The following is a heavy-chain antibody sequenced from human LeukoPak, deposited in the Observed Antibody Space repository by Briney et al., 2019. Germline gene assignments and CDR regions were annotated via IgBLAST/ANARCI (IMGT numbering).Heavy chain of an antibody. V-gene: IGHV3-33*01. Sequence: GGSLRLSCAASGFTFSSYGMHWVRQAPGKGLEWVAFIWYDGSNKYYADPVKGRFTISRDNSKNTLYLQMNSLRAEDTAVYYCARAGCSSTSCYEALNYYYYYYMDVWGKGTTVTVSS. CDR2: IWYDGSNK. CDR3: ARAGCSSTSCYEALNYYYYYYMDV. D-gene: IGHD2-2*01. CDR1: GFTFSSYG. J-gene: IGHJ6*03.